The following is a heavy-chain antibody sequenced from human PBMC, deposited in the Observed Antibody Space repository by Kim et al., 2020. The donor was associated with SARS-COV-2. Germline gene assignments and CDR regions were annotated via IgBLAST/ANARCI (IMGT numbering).Heavy chain of an antibody. CDR2: IYPGDSDT. CDR1: GYSFTSYW. CDR3: ARHFSYGSGSYYNYYYYYGMDV. V-gene: IGHV5-51*01. Sequence: GESLKISCKGSGYSFTSYWIGWVRQMPGKGLEWMGIIYPGDSDTRYSPSFQGQVTISADKSISTAYLQWSSLKASDTAMYYCARHFSYGSGSYYNYYYYYGMDVWGQGTTVTVSS. J-gene: IGHJ6*02. D-gene: IGHD3-10*01.